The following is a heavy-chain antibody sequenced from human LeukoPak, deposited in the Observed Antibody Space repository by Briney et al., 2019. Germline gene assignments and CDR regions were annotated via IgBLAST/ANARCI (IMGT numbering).Heavy chain of an antibody. D-gene: IGHD3-3*01. CDR1: GFTFSSYW. CDR2: IKQDGSEK. J-gene: IGHJ6*03. Sequence: PGGSLRLSCAASGFTFSSYWMSWVRQAPGKGLEWVANIKQDGSEKYYVDSVKGRFTISRDNAKNSLYLQMNSLRAEDTAVYYCARDLYDFWSGSPHMDVWGKGTTVTVSS. CDR3: ARDLYDFWSGSPHMDV. V-gene: IGHV3-7*01.